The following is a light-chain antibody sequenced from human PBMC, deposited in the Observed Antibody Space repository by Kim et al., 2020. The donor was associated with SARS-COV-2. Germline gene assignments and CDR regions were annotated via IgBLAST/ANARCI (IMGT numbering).Light chain of an antibody. CDR1: QSLSSN. V-gene: IGKV3-15*01. CDR2: GAS. J-gene: IGKJ2*01. CDR3: QQYNNWPYT. Sequence: EIVMTQSPATLSVSPGERATLSCRASQSLSSNLAWYQQKPGQAPRLLIYGASTRATGIPARFSGSGSGTEFTLTISSLQSEDSAVYYCQQYNNWPYTFGQGTKLEI.